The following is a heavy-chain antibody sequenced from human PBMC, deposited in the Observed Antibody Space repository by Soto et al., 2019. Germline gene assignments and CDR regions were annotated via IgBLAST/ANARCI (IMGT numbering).Heavy chain of an antibody. J-gene: IGHJ4*02. CDR1: GFTFSSYS. CDR3: ARENTIFGVVSDY. V-gene: IGHV3-21*01. Sequence: EVQLVESGGGLVKPGGSLRLSCAAYGFTFSSYSMNWVRQAPGKGLEWVSSISSSSSYIFYADSVKGRFTISRDNAKNSLYLQMNSLRAEDTAVYYCARENTIFGVVSDYWGQGTLVTVSS. D-gene: IGHD3-3*01. CDR2: ISSSSSYI.